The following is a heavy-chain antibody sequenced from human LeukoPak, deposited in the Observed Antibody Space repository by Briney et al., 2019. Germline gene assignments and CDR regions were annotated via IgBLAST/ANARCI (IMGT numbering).Heavy chain of an antibody. D-gene: IGHD6-13*01. Sequence: GGSLRLSCAASGFTFSSYSMNWVRQAPGKGLEWVSSISSSSGYIYYGDSVKGRFTISRDNAKNSVYLQMTSLRAEDTALYYCAKDATAVPGTVYMDVWGKGTTVTISS. CDR3: AKDATAVPGTVYMDV. CDR1: GFTFSSYS. V-gene: IGHV3-21*01. J-gene: IGHJ6*03. CDR2: ISSSSGYI.